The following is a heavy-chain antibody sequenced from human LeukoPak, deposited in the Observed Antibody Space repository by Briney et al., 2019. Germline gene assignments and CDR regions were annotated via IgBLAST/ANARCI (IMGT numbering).Heavy chain of an antibody. CDR2: ISGGESYI. V-gene: IGHV3-21*01. D-gene: IGHD1-26*01. CDR1: GLTVSGTH. CDR3: ARNSYSTYPEWFDP. J-gene: IGHJ5*02. Sequence: GGSLRLSCAASGLTVSGTHMSWVRRAPGKGLEWVSSISGGESYIDYADSVKGRFTISRDNAKSSLYLQMNSLRPEDTAIYYCARNSYSTYPEWFDPWGQGTLVTVSS.